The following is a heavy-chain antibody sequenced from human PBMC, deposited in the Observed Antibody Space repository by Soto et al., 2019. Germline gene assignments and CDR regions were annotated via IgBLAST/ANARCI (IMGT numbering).Heavy chain of an antibody. D-gene: IGHD3-3*01. CDR3: ARIFDFWRGYYFSY. Sequence: SGPTLVNPTQTLTLTCTFSGFSLSTIGVAVGWIRQAPRKSPEWLSFIFWDDDKRYSPSLENRLTITKDTSKNQVVLTMNNMDPVDTAPYYCARIFDFWRGYYFSYWGRGNGVTVYS. V-gene: IGHV2-5*02. CDR1: GFSLSTIGVA. J-gene: IGHJ4*02. CDR2: IFWDDDK.